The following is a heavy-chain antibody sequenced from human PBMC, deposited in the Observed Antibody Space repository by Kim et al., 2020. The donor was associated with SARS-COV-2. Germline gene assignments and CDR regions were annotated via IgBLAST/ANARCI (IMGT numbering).Heavy chain of an antibody. V-gene: IGHV3-30-3*01. Sequence: GGSLRLSCAASGFTFSSYAMHWVRQAPGKGLEWVAVISYDGSNKYYADSVKGRFTISRDNSKNTLYLQMNSLRAEDTAVYYCARGGSIAPLGVYSEIDV. CDR2: ISYDGSNK. CDR1: GFTFSSYA. J-gene: IGHJ6*01. CDR3: ARGGSIAPLGVYSEIDV. D-gene: IGHD6-6*01.